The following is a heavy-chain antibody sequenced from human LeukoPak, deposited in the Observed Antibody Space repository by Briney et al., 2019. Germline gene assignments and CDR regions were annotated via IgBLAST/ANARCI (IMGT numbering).Heavy chain of an antibody. CDR3: AGEDNSSGYRPFDT. V-gene: IGHV1-2*06. D-gene: IGHD3-22*01. CDR1: GYTFTGYY. J-gene: IGHJ3*02. Sequence: ASVKVSCKASGYTFTGYYIHWVRQAPGRGLEWMGRINPNNGGTNYAQKFQGRVTMTRDMSMSTAYMELSRLRSVDTAVYYCAGEDNSSGYRPFDTWGQGTMVTVPS. CDR2: INPNNGGT.